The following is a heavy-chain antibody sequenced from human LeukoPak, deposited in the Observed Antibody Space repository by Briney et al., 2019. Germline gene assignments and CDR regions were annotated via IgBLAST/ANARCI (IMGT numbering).Heavy chain of an antibody. CDR1: GGSISSSNYY. V-gene: IGHV4-39*01. J-gene: IGHJ4*02. CDR2: IYYSGST. Sequence: SETLSLTCTVSGGSISSSNYYWGWIRQPPGKGLEWIGTIYYSGSTYYNPSLKSRVTISVDTSKNQFSLKLSSVTAADTAVYYCARLRMVRGVLYYFDYWGQGTLVTVSS. CDR3: ARLRMVRGVLYYFDY. D-gene: IGHD3-10*01.